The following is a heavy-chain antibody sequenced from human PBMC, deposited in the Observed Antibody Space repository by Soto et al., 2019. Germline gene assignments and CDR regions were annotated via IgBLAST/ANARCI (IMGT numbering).Heavy chain of an antibody. J-gene: IGHJ6*02. V-gene: IGHV1-69*13. CDR1: GGTFSSYA. D-gene: IGHD6-13*01. CDR3: ARDIGIAADGRYYYYGMDV. CDR2: IIPIFGTA. Sequence: SVKVSCKASGGTFSSYAISWVRQAPGQGLEWMGGIIPIFGTANYAQKFQGRVTITADESTSTAYMELSSLRSEDTAVYYCARDIGIAADGRYYYYGMDVWGQGTTVTVSS.